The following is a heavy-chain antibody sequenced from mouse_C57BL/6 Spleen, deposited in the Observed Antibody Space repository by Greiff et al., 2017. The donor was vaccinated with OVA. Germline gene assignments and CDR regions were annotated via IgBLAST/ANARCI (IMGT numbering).Heavy chain of an antibody. J-gene: IGHJ2*01. CDR2: IHPNSGST. V-gene: IGHV1-64*01. CDR3: ARRSNWYYFDY. D-gene: IGHD4-1*02. Sequence: QVQLKQPGAELVKPGASVKLSCKASGYTFTSYWMHWVKQRPGQGLEWIGMIHPNSGSTNYNEKFKSKATLTVDKSSSTAYMQLSSLTSEDSAVYYCARRSNWYYFDYWGQGTTLTVSS. CDR1: GYTFTSYW.